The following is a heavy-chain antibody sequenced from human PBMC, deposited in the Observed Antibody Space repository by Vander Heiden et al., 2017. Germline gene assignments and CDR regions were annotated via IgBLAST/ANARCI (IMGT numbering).Heavy chain of an antibody. J-gene: IGHJ5*02. Sequence: EVQLVESGGGLVKPGGSLRLSCAASGFTFSSYSMNWVRQAPGKGLEWVSSISSSRRYIYYADSVKGRFTISREHAKNSLYLKMTSLRAEDTAVYYCARENWFDPWGQGTLVTLYS. CDR3: ARENWFDP. V-gene: IGHV3-21*01. CDR1: GFTFSSYS. CDR2: ISSSRRYI.